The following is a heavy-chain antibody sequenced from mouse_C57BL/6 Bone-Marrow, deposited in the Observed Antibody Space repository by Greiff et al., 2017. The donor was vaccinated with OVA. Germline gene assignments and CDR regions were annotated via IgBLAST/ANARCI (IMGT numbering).Heavy chain of an antibody. Sequence: EVKLVESGGGLVQPGGSLSLSCAASGFTFTDYYMSWVRQPPGKALEWLGFIRNKANGYTTEYSASVKGRFTISRDNSQSILYLQMNALRAEDSATYYCARTMVTTGDYYAMDYWGQGTSVTVSS. CDR3: ARTMVTTGDYYAMDY. D-gene: IGHD2-2*01. V-gene: IGHV7-3*01. CDR1: GFTFTDYY. J-gene: IGHJ4*01. CDR2: IRNKANGYTT.